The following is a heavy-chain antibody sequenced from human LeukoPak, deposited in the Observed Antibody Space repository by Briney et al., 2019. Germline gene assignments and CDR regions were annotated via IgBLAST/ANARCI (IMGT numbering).Heavy chain of an antibody. CDR2: IYYSGST. Sequence: SETLSLTCTVSGGSISSHYWSWIRQPPGKGLEWIGYIYYSGSTNYNPSLKSRATISVDTSKNQFSLKLSSVTAADTAVYYCGRDDYWGQGTLVTVSS. V-gene: IGHV4-59*11. CDR3: GRDDY. J-gene: IGHJ4*02. CDR1: GGSISSHY.